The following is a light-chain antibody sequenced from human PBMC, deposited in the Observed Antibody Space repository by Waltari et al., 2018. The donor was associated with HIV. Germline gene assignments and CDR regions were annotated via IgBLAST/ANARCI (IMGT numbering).Light chain of an antibody. J-gene: IGKJ4*01. Sequence: IVMPPSPDPLAGSLRERGTINCQCRQRVLSSSDNNNYLIWYQQKPRQPPKLLISWASTRESGVPDRFSGRGSGTDVTLTISSLRTEDVAVYYCQQCDATPRTFGGGTKVEIK. V-gene: IGKV4-1*01. CDR2: WAS. CDR3: QQCDATPRT. CDR1: QRVLSSSDNNNY.